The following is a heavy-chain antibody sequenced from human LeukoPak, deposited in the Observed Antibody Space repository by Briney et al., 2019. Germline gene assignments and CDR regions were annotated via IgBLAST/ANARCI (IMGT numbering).Heavy chain of an antibody. CDR3: LASSGY. Sequence: PGGSLRLSCAASGLTFSGHWMNWVRQAPGKGLEWVANIKPDGSGTNYVDSVKGRFTISRDNAKNSAYLQMNSLRAEGTALYYCLASSGYWGQGTLVSVSS. CDR1: GLTFSGHW. CDR2: IKPDGSGT. J-gene: IGHJ4*02. V-gene: IGHV3-7*05. D-gene: IGHD1-14*01.